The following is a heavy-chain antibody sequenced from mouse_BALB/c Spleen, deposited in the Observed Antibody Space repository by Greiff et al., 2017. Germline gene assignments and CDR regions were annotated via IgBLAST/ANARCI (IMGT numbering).Heavy chain of an antibody. CDR3: ARNHYYGSSYAMDY. D-gene: IGHD1-1*01. Sequence: EVQGVESGAELVKPGASVKLSCTASGFNIKDTYMHWVKQRPEQGLEWIGRIDPANGNTKYDPKFQGKATITADTSSNTAYLQLSSLTSEDTAVYYCARNHYYGSSYAMDYWGQGTTVTVSS. CDR2: IDPANGNT. CDR1: GFNIKDTY. V-gene: IGHV14-3*02. J-gene: IGHJ4*01.